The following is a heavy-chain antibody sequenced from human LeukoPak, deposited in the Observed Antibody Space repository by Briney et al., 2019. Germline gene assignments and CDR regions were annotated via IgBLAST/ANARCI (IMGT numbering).Heavy chain of an antibody. D-gene: IGHD6-13*01. J-gene: IGHJ4*02. CDR2: IYYSGST. CDR1: GGSISSYY. V-gene: IGHV4-59*01. Sequence: SETLSLTCTVSGGSISSYYWSWIRQPPGKGLEWIGHIYYSGSTSYNPSLKSRATISVDTSKNQFSLKLSSVTAADTAVYYCARNLGGSSWVFDYWGQGTLVTVSS. CDR3: ARNLGGSSWVFDY.